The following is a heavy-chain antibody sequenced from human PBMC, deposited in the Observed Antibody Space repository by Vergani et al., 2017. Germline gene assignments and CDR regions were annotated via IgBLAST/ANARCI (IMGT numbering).Heavy chain of an antibody. CDR3: ARGGGGIAAASYYYYYGMDV. Sequence: QVQLVQSGAEVKKPGSSVKVSCKASGGTFSSYTISWVRQAPGQGLEWIGRIIPILGIANYAQKFQGRVTITADKSTSTAYVELSSLRSEDTAVYYCARGGGGIAAASYYYYYGMDVWGQGTTVTVSS. D-gene: IGHD6-13*01. CDR2: IIPILGIA. J-gene: IGHJ6*02. CDR1: GGTFSSYT. V-gene: IGHV1-69*02.